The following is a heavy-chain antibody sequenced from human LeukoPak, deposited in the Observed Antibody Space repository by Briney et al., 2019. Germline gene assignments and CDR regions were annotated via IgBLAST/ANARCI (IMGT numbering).Heavy chain of an antibody. J-gene: IGHJ6*02. CDR3: ATEGSTISYGVDV. V-gene: IGHV1-69*04. D-gene: IGHD3-3*01. CDR2: IIPIFGIA. CDR1: GGTFSSYA. Sequence: SVKVSCKASGGTFSSYAISWVRQAPGQGLEWMGRIIPIFGIANYAQKFQGRVTITADKSTSTAYMELSSLRSEDTAVYYCATEGSTISYGVDVWGQGTTVTVSS.